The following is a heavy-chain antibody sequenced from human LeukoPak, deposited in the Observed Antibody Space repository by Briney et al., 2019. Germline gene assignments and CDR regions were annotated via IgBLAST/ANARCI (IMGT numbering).Heavy chain of an antibody. V-gene: IGHV3-23*01. J-gene: IGHJ3*02. D-gene: IGHD3-22*01. CDR3: ARDSSGYFDAFDI. CDR2: ISGSGGST. CDR1: GFTFSSYA. Sequence: GGSLRLSCAASGFTFSSYAMSWVRQAPGKGLEWVSAISGSGGSTYYADSVKGRFTISRDNSKNTLYLQMNSLRAADTAVYYCARDSSGYFDAFDIWGQGTMVTVSS.